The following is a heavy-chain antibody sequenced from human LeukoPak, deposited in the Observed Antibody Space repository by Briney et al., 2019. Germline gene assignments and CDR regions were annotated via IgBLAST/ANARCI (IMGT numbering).Heavy chain of an antibody. J-gene: IGHJ4*02. CDR2: IYYGGRT. Sequence: SETLPLTCTVSGGYISSSSYSWGWIRQPTGKGLEWIGTIYYGGRTYYDPSLKSRVTISVDTSKVQFSLRLSSVTAADTAVYYCARLYFGETFDDWGQGTLVTVSS. V-gene: IGHV4-39*01. D-gene: IGHD3-10*01. CDR1: GGYISSSSYS. CDR3: ARLYFGETFDD.